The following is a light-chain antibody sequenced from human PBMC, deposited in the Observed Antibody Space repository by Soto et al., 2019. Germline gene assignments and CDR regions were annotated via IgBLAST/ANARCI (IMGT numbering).Light chain of an antibody. V-gene: IGKV2-28*01. CDR2: LGS. J-gene: IGKJ5*01. Sequence: DIVMTQSPLSLPVTPGEPASISCRSSQSLLQSNGYNYLDWYLQKPGQSPQLLIYLGSNRASGVPDRFSGSGSGTDFTLKVSSVEAEDVGVYYCMQALQTPITFGQGTRLEFK. CDR3: MQALQTPIT. CDR1: QSLLQSNGYNY.